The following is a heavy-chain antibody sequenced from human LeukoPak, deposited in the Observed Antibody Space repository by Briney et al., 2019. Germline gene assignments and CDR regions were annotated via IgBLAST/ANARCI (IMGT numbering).Heavy chain of an antibody. V-gene: IGHV4-59*01. CDR3: ARAYDIGAFDI. J-gene: IGHJ3*02. Sequence: SETLSLTCTVSGGSISSYYWSWIRQPPGKGLEWIGYIYYSGSTNYNPSIKSRVTISVDTSKNQFSLKLSSVTAADTAVYYCARAYDIGAFDIWGQGTMVTVSS. D-gene: IGHD3-9*01. CDR1: GGSISSYY. CDR2: IYYSGST.